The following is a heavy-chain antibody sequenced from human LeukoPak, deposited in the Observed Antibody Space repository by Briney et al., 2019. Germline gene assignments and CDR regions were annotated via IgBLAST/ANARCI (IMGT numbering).Heavy chain of an antibody. CDR3: ARGRPRGYSYGYYFDY. J-gene: IGHJ4*02. CDR1: GGSISSGGYY. D-gene: IGHD5-18*01. CDR2: IYYSGST. Sequence: SETLSPTCTVSGGSISSGGYYWSWIRQRPGKGLEWIGYIYYSGSTYYNPSLKSRVTISVDTSKNQFSLKLSSVTAADTAVYYCARGRPRGYSYGYYFDYWGQGTLVTVSS. V-gene: IGHV4-31*03.